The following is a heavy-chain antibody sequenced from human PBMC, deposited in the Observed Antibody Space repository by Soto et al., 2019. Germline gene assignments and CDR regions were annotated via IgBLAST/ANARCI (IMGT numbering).Heavy chain of an antibody. CDR3: AKEWGRYVDY. CDR1: GFTFSTYP. V-gene: IGHV3-23*01. D-gene: IGHD3-16*01. Sequence: EVQLLESGGGLVQPGGSLSFSCAAPGFTFSTYPLSWVRQAPGKGLEWVSGISGSGGSTYYADSVKGRFTISRDNSKNTMYLEMTSLRAEDTAVYYCAKEWGRYVDYWGQGTLVTVSS. J-gene: IGHJ4*02. CDR2: ISGSGGST.